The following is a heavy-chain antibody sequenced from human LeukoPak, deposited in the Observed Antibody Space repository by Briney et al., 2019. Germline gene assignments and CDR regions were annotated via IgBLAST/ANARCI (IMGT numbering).Heavy chain of an antibody. Sequence: GGSLRLSCAASGFTFSSYAMSWVRQAPGKGLEWVSAIGGSGGSTYYADSVKGRFTISRDNSKNTLYLQMNSLRAEDTAVYYCAKGTVTGYFPQYYFDYWGQGTLVTVSS. D-gene: IGHD3-9*01. V-gene: IGHV3-23*01. CDR3: AKGTVTGYFPQYYFDY. CDR1: GFTFSSYA. CDR2: IGGSGGST. J-gene: IGHJ4*02.